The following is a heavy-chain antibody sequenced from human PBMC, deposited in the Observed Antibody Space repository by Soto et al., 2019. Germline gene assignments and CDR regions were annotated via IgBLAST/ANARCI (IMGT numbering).Heavy chain of an antibody. J-gene: IGHJ4*02. Sequence: EVQLVESGGGLVQPGGSLRLSCAASGFTFSTFWMHWVRQTPGKGLVWVSRISSDGSTTHYADSVKGRFTISRDNGKDTLYLQMNGLRAEDTAVYYCARDLRPTDYWGQGTLVTVSS. CDR1: GFTFSTFW. D-gene: IGHD6-6*01. V-gene: IGHV3-74*01. CDR3: ARDLRPTDY. CDR2: ISSDGSTT.